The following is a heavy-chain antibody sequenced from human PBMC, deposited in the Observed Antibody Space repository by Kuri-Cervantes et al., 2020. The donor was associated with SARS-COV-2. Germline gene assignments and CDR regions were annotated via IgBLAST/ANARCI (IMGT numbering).Heavy chain of an antibody. D-gene: IGHD2/OR15-2a*01. CDR2: IYTSGTA. J-gene: IGHJ6*03. CDR1: GGSISNDY. Sequence: SETLSLTCTVSGGSISNDYWGWIRQPAGKGLEWIGRIYTSGTANYNPSLRTRVTMSIDTSKNQFSLRLSSVTAADTAVYYCARVNIELVLPTPQVYFYMDVWGKGTTVTVSS. CDR3: ARVNIELVLPTPQVYFYMDV. V-gene: IGHV4-4*07.